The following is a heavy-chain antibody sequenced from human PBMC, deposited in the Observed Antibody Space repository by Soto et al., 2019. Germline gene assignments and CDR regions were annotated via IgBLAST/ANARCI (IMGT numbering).Heavy chain of an antibody. J-gene: IGHJ4*02. D-gene: IGHD3-3*01. CDR1: GFLLSTNGVG. CDR3: AGGAVMAPGFLAP. V-gene: IGHV2-5*01. CDR2: IYWNDDK. Sequence: SGPTLVNPTETLTLMCTFSGFLLSTNGVGVGWIRQPPGKALEWLALIYWNDDKRYSPSLKSRLTITKDTSENQVVLTMTNLDPGKTPNFSGAGGAVMAPGFLAPGGQGPRVTFP.